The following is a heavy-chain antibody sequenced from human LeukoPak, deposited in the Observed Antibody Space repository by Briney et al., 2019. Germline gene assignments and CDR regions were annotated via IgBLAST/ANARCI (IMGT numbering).Heavy chain of an antibody. V-gene: IGHV3-30*02. CDR1: GCTFSSYG. J-gene: IGHJ4*02. CDR3: ARIIVGATGIDY. CDR2: IRYDGSNK. D-gene: IGHD1-26*01. Sequence: PGGSLRLSCAASGCTFSSYGMHWIRQAPGKGLEWVAFIRYDGSNKYYADSVKGRFTISRDNSKNTLYLQMNSLRVEDMAVYYCARIIVGATGIDYWGQGTLVTVSS.